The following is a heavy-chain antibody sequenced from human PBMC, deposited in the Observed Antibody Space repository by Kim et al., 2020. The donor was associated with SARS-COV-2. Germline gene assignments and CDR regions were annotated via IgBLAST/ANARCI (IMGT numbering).Heavy chain of an antibody. V-gene: IGHV3-7*03. CDR2: IKPDGSAT. D-gene: IGHD3-10*01. CDR1: GFTFNYYW. J-gene: IGHJ4*02. Sequence: GGSLRLSCAASGFTFNYYWMSWVRQAPGKGPEWLCNIKPDGSATYYVASVKGRFTVSRNNAMNILYLKMNSLTAGDTAMYCCTRPKVGWGTYNNPFDNWGEGALVTVSS. CDR3: TRPKVGWGTYNNPFDN.